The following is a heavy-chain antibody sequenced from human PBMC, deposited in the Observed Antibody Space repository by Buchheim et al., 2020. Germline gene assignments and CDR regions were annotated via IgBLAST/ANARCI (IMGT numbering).Heavy chain of an antibody. V-gene: IGHV4-34*01. CDR1: GGSFSGYY. CDR2: INHSGST. CDR3: ARFLIAARTAVRYFDL. Sequence: QVQLQRWGAGLLKPSETLSLTCAVYGGSFSGYYWSWIRQPPGKGLEWIGEINHSGSTNYNPSLKSRVTISVDRSKNQFSLKLSSVTAADTAVYYCARFLIAARTAVRYFDLWGRGTL. D-gene: IGHD6-6*01. J-gene: IGHJ2*01.